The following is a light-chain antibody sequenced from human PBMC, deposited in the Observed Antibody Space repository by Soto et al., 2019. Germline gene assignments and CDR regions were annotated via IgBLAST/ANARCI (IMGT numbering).Light chain of an antibody. Sequence: EIVMTQSPATLSVSQAERATFSCSASQSVSSNLAWYQQKPGQAPTLLSCGPSTRATGISARSSGSGFGTGFTHTISSLQSEDFAVYYCQQYNNWPPCTVGQGTKVEIK. CDR2: GPS. CDR1: QSVSSN. CDR3: QQYNNWPPCT. V-gene: IGKV3-15*01. J-gene: IGKJ1*01.